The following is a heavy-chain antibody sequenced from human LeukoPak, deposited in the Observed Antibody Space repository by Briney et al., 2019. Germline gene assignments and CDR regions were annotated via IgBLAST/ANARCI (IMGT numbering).Heavy chain of an antibody. D-gene: IGHD6-13*01. CDR3: AKDLLSSSWYHFDY. V-gene: IGHV3-23*01. CDR2: ISGSGGST. CDR1: GLTFSSHA. J-gene: IGHJ4*02. Sequence: GGSLRLSCAASGLTFSSHAMSWVRQAPGKGLEWVSAISGSGGSTYYADSVKGRFTISRDNSKNTLYLQMNSLRAEDTAVYYCAKDLLSSSWYHFDYWGQGTLVTVSS.